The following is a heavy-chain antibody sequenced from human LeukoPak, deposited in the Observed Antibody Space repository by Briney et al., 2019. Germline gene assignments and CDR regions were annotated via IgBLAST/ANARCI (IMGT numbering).Heavy chain of an antibody. CDR1: GGSFSDYF. V-gene: IGHV4-34*01. Sequence: PSETLSLTCAVYGGSFSDYFWGWIRQPPGKGLEWIGEINHSGRTYYNPSLKSRVTISVDTSKNQFSLNLSPVTAADTAVYYCARDVVVVPAAIHYGMDVWGQGTTVT. CDR3: ARDVVVVPAAIHYGMDV. CDR2: INHSGRT. D-gene: IGHD2-2*01. J-gene: IGHJ6*02.